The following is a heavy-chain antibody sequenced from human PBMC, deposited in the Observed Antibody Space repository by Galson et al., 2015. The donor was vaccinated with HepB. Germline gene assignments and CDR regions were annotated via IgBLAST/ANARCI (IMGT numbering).Heavy chain of an antibody. Sequence: SLRLSCAASGFTFSSYAMSWVRQAPEKGLEWVSTISGSGGSTYYADSAKGRFTISRDNSKNTLYLQMNSLRAEDTAVYYCAKDRDGVHFEYWGQGTLVTVSS. J-gene: IGHJ4*02. CDR3: AKDRDGVHFEY. CDR1: GFTFSSYA. D-gene: IGHD3-3*01. V-gene: IGHV3-23*01. CDR2: ISGSGGST.